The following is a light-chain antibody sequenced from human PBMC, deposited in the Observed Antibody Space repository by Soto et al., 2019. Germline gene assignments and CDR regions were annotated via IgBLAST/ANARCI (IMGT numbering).Light chain of an antibody. CDR2: DAS. CDR1: QTIAYNF. CDR3: QHYGDSRST. V-gene: IGKV3D-20*01. Sequence: IVLTQSPGTLSLSQGEVATLSCGASQTIAYNFLAWYQQKPGLAPRLLVYDASKRATGIPDRFSGSGSGTDFTLTITTLEPEDFAVYYCQHYGDSRSTFGGGTRVEI. J-gene: IGKJ4*01.